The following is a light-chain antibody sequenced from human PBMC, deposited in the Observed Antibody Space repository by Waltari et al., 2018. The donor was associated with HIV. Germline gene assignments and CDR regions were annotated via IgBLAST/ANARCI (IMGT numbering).Light chain of an antibody. V-gene: IGKV3-11*01. CDR1: QSVSSY. CDR2: DAS. J-gene: IGKJ1*01. CDR3: QQRSNSPRT. Sequence: EIVLTQSPATLSLSPGERATLSCRDSQSVSSYLAWYQQKPGQAPRLLIYDASNRATGIPARFSGSGSGTDFTLTISSLEPEDFAVYYCQQRSNSPRTFGQGTKVEFK.